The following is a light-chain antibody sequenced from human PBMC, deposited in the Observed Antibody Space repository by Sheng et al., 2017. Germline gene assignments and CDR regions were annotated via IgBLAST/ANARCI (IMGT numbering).Light chain of an antibody. J-gene: IGKJ2*01. Sequence: EIVMTQSPATLSVSPGERATLSCRASQSVSSNLAWYQQKPGQAPRLLTLWCIHQGHWYPSQVSVAVGLGQSSLSPSAACSLKILLVYYCQQYNNWPRTFGQGTK. CDR2: CI. CDR1: QSVSSN. V-gene: IGKV3-15*01. CDR3: QQYNNWPRT.